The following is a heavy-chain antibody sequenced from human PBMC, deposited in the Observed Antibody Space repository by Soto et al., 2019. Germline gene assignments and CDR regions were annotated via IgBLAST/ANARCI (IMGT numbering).Heavy chain of an antibody. V-gene: IGHV3-23*01. CDR1: GFAFSTYA. CDR2: ISGSGGSS. Sequence: EVQLLESGGALEHPGGSLRLSCAASGFAFSTYAMTLVRHAPGKGLEWVSAISGSGGSSYYVASVKGRFTISRDNSKNTLYLQMNGLRDEDTALYYCAKVIKRAADGRYEYYKYGMDVWGQGTTVTVSS. D-gene: IGHD6-13*01. CDR3: AKVIKRAADGRYEYYKYGMDV. J-gene: IGHJ6*02.